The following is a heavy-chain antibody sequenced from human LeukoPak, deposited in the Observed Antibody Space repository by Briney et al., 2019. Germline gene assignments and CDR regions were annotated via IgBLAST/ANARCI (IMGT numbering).Heavy chain of an antibody. Sequence: GGSLRLSCAASGFTSSSYGMHWVRQAPGKGLEWVAVIWYDGSNKYYADSVKGRFTISRDNSKNTLYLQMNSLRAEDTAVYYCARDQRGSYCLDYWGQGTLVTVSS. CDR3: ARDQRGSYCLDY. D-gene: IGHD1-26*01. CDR2: IWYDGSNK. V-gene: IGHV3-33*01. J-gene: IGHJ4*02. CDR1: GFTSSSYG.